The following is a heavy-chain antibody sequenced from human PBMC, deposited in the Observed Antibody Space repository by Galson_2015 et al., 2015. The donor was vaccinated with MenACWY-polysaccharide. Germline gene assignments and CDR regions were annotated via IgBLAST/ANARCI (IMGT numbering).Heavy chain of an antibody. Sequence: SVKVSCKASGYTFTGYYMHWVRQAPGQGLEWMGWINPNSGGTNYAQKFQGRVTMTRDTSISTAYMELSRLISDDTAVYYCARAYVATVTTDSFDYWRQGTLLTVSS. J-gene: IGHJ4*02. CDR3: ARAYVATVTTDSFDY. D-gene: IGHD4-17*01. CDR1: GYTFTGYY. V-gene: IGHV1-2*02. CDR2: INPNSGGT.